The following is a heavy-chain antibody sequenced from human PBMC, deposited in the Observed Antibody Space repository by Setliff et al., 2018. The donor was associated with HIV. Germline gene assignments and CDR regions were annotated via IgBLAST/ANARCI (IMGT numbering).Heavy chain of an antibody. CDR3: TRHLGYCSGDTCYSYDYDSRGPWFFDP. V-gene: IGHV3-49*04. CDR2: IGSKTYGGTT. D-gene: IGHD2-15*01. Sequence: PGGSLRLSCTTSGCMFGDYAVSWVRQAPGKGLEWVGFIGSKTYGGTTEYAASVKGRFTISRDDSKSVAHLQMNSPKTEDTAVYYCTRHLGYCSGDTCYSYDYDSRGPWFFDPWGQGTLVTVSS. CDR1: GCMFGDYA. J-gene: IGHJ5*02.